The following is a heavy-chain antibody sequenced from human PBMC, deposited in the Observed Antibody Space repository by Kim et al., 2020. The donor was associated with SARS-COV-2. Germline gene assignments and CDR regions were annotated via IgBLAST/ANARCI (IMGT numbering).Heavy chain of an antibody. CDR1: GFTFSSYG. D-gene: IGHD6-19*01. Sequence: GGSLRLSCVASGFTFSSYGMSWVRQAPGQGLEWVAAITGGVGATYYADSVKGRFIIFRDNSKDTLYLQMNSLRAEDTAIYYCAKVGACLSSSCWGQGTLVTVSS. J-gene: IGHJ4*02. CDR2: ITGGVGAT. V-gene: IGHV3-23*01. CDR3: AKVGACLSSSC.